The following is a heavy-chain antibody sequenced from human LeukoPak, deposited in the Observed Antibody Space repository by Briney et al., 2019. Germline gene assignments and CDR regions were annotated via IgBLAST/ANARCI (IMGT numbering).Heavy chain of an antibody. CDR1: GGSISSSSYY. J-gene: IGHJ4*02. CDR2: IYYSGST. CDR3: ARQCYSSGWYLCY. V-gene: IGHV4-39*01. Sequence: PSETLSLTCTVSGGSISSSSYYWGWIRQPPGKGLEWIGSIYYSGSTYYNPSLKSRVTISVDTSKNQFSLKLSPVTAADTAVYYCARQCYSSGWYLCYWGQGTLVTVSS. D-gene: IGHD6-19*01.